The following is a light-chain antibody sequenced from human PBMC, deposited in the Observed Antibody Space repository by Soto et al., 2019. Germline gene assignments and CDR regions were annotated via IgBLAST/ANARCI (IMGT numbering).Light chain of an antibody. CDR3: QQYGSSPPKT. V-gene: IGKV3-20*01. CDR1: QSVSSSY. CDR2: GAS. J-gene: IGKJ5*01. Sequence: EIVLTQSPGTLSLSPGERATLSCRASQSVSSSYLAWYQQKPGQAPRLLIYGASSRATGIPDRFSGSGSGTDFTLTISRLEPEDFAVYYCQQYGSSPPKTFGQGTRLEXK.